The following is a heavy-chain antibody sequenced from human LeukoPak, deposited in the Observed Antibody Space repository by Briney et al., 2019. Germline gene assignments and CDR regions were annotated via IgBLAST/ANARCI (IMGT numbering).Heavy chain of an antibody. CDR3: ARLRPYSSTWYAYYGMDV. V-gene: IGHV3-7*04. CDR2: IKEDGTQS. D-gene: IGHD6-13*01. CDR1: GFTFSSYW. J-gene: IGHJ6*02. Sequence: GGSLRLSCVASGFTFSSYWMSWVRQAPGKGLEWVANIKEDGTQSIYVDSVKGRFTISRDNAKNSLYLQMNSLRAEETAVYYRARLRPYSSTWYAYYGMDVWGQGTTVTVSS.